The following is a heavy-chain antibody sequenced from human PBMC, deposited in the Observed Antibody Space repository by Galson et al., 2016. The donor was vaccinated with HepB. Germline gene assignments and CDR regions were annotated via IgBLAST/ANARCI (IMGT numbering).Heavy chain of an antibody. CDR1: GFSLSTSRAG. V-gene: IGHV2-5*01. D-gene: IGHD4-11*01. J-gene: IGHJ4*02. Sequence: PALVKPTQTLTLTCTFSGFSLSTSRAGVGWIRQSPGKALEWLAVIYWNDEKHYSPSLKSRLTITKDTSKNQVVLTMTNMDPMDTAKYFCAHRKQYLGENDYNNYGFDYWGQGTLVTVSS. CDR2: IYWNDEK. CDR3: AHRKQYLGENDYNNYGFDY.